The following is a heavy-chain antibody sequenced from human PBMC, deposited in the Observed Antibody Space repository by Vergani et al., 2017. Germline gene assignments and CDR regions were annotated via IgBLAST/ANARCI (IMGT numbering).Heavy chain of an antibody. Sequence: QVTLQESGPVLVKPTETLTLTCTVSGFSLSNARMGVSWIRQPPGKALEWLAHIFSNDEKSYSTSLKSRLTSSKDTSKSQVVLTMANLDPVDTATYYCARIRYFDWLFPPHDAFDIWGQGTMVTVSS. CDR3: ARIRYFDWLFPPHDAFDI. CDR1: GFSLSNARMG. J-gene: IGHJ3*02. V-gene: IGHV2-26*01. D-gene: IGHD3-9*01. CDR2: IFSNDEK.